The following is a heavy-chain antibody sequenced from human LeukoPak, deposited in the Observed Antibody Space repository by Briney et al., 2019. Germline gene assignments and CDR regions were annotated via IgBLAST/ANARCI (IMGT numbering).Heavy chain of an antibody. Sequence: GGSLRLSCAASGFTFSDYYMSWIRQAPGKGLEWVSYISSGSTIYYADSVKGRFTISRDNAKNSLYLQMNSLRAEDTAVYYCAREVYYDSSGPLGYWGQGTLVTVSS. CDR3: AREVYYDSSGPLGY. D-gene: IGHD3-22*01. CDR2: ISSGSTI. CDR1: GFTFSDYY. V-gene: IGHV3-11*01. J-gene: IGHJ4*02.